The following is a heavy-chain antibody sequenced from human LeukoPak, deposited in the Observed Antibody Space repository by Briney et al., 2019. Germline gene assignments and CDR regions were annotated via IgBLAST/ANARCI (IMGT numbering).Heavy chain of an antibody. J-gene: IGHJ4*02. CDR3: ARAGTESTGRIIDY. V-gene: IGHV5-51*01. CDR2: IYPDDSDT. CDR1: GYSCSNYW. Sequence: GESLKISCKGSGYSCSNYWIAWVRQMPGKGLEWMGIIYPDDSDTRYSPSFQGQVTISADKSISTAYLQWSSLKASDTAVYYCARAGTESTGRIIDYWGQETLVTVSS. D-gene: IGHD2-2*01.